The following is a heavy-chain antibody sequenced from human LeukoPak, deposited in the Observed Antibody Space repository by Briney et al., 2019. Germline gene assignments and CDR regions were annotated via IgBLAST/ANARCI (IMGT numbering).Heavy chain of an antibody. J-gene: IGHJ6*03. CDR1: GFTFSSYG. Sequence: GGSLRPSCAASGFTFSSYGMHWVRQAPGKGLEWVAFIRDDGSNKYYADSVKGRFTISRDNSKNTLYLQMNSLRAEDTAVYYCARATFWSGYQRDSWYMDIWGKGTTVTVSS. D-gene: IGHD3-3*01. V-gene: IGHV3-30*02. CDR2: IRDDGSNK. CDR3: ARATFWSGYQRDSWYMDI.